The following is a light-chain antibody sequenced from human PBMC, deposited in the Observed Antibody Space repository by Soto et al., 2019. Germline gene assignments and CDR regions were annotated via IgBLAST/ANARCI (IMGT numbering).Light chain of an antibody. CDR3: QQYGSAHWT. V-gene: IGKV3-20*01. J-gene: IGKJ1*01. CDR2: GAS. CDR1: QSVSSSY. Sequence: EIVLTQSPGTLSLSTGERATLSCRASQSVSSSYLAWYQQKPGQAPRLLIYGASSRATGIPDRFSGSGSGTDFTLTISRLEPEDFAMYYCQQYGSAHWTFGQGTKVEIK.